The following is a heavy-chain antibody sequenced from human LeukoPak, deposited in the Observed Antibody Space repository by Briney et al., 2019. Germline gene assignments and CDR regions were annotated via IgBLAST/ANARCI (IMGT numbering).Heavy chain of an antibody. D-gene: IGHD2-21*01. CDR3: AWGGIAAFDS. Sequence: PGGSLRLSCAASGSTFSDYYMSWIRQAPGKGLEWVAYISSSGNTRYYADSVKGRFTISRDNAKNSLYLQMNSLRAEGTAVYYCAWGGIAAFDSWGQGTLVTVSS. CDR2: ISSSGNTR. CDR1: GSTFSDYY. J-gene: IGHJ4*02. V-gene: IGHV3-11*04.